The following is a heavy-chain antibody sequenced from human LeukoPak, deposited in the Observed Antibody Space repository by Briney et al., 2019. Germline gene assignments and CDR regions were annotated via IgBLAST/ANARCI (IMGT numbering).Heavy chain of an antibody. D-gene: IGHD3-10*01. CDR2: INTDGSST. J-gene: IGHJ4*02. CDR1: GFTFSSYW. CDR3: ARTVPGYFFDS. V-gene: IGHV3-74*01. Sequence: GGSLRLSCAASGFTFSSYWMHWVRQAPGMGLVWVSRINTDGSSTTYADSVKGRFTISRDSAKNTLCLQMNSLRAEDTAVYYCARTVPGYFFDSWGQGTLVTVSS.